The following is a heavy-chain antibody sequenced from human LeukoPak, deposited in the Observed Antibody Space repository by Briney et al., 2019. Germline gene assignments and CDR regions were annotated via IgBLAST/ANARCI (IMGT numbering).Heavy chain of an antibody. V-gene: IGHV4-38-2*01. CDR1: GYSISSGYY. D-gene: IGHD6-6*01. Sequence: PSETLSLTCAVSGYSISSGYYWGWIRQPPGKGLEWIGSIYHSGSTYYNPSLKSRVTISVDTSKNQFSLMLSSVTAADTAVYYCASVGIAARPGAFDIWGQGTMVTVSS. CDR3: ASVGIAARPGAFDI. CDR2: IYHSGST. J-gene: IGHJ3*02.